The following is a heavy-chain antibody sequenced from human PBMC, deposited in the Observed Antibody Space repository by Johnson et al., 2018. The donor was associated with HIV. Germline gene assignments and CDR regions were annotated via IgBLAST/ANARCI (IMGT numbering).Heavy chain of an antibody. CDR2: TRYDGSNK. D-gene: IGHD1-1*01. J-gene: IGHJ3*02. Sequence: QVQLVESGGGLVQPGGSLTLSCAVSGFTVSSNYMSWVRQAPGKGLEWVAFTRYDGSNKYYADSVQGRFTISRDNSKNTLYLQMNSLRAEDTAVYYCAKDRTGFDAFDIWGQGTMVTVSS. CDR3: AKDRTGFDAFDI. V-gene: IGHV3-30*02. CDR1: GFTVSSNY.